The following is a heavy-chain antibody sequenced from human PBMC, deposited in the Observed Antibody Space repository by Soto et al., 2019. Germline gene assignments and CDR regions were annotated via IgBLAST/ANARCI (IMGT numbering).Heavy chain of an antibody. V-gene: IGHV4-34*01. CDR1: GASISSYY. CDR3: ARGWGRIFDY. Sequence: SETLSLTCTVSGASISSYYWSWIRKPPGKGLEWVGEINHSGSTNYNPSLKSRVTISVDTSKNQFSLKLSSVTAADTAVYYCARGWGRIFDYWGQGTLVTVSS. CDR2: INHSGST. D-gene: IGHD7-27*01. J-gene: IGHJ4*02.